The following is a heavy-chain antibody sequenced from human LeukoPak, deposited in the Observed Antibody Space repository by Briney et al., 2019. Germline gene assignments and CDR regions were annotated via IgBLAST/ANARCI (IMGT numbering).Heavy chain of an antibody. J-gene: IGHJ6*02. D-gene: IGHD3-10*01. Sequence: SETLSLTCTVSGGSIRSSYWSWSWIRQPPGKGLEWIGSIYYSGSTNYNPSLKSRVTISVDTSKNQFSLKLSSVTAADTAVYYCARHGYYGSSSSYYYYGMDVWGQGTTVTVSS. V-gene: IGHV4-59*08. CDR2: IYYSGST. CDR1: GGSIRSSY. CDR3: ARHGYYGSSSSYYYYGMDV.